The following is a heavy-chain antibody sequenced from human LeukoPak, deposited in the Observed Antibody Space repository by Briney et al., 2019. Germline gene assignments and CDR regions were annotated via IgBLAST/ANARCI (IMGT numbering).Heavy chain of an antibody. CDR3: ARDGGRDYAVDY. CDR2: IYYTGST. CDR1: GGSISSGGYY. J-gene: IGHJ4*02. V-gene: IGHV4-31*03. D-gene: IGHD4-17*01. Sequence: PSETLSLTCTVSGGSISSGGYYWSWIRRHPGKGLEWIGYIYYTGSTYYNPSLESRVTLSVDTSKNQFSLKLSSVTAADTAVYYCARDGGRDYAVDYWGQGTLVTVSS.